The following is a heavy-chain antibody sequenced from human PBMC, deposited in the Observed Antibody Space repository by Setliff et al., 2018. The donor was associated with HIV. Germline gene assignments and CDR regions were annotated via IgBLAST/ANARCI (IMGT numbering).Heavy chain of an antibody. CDR3: TTIWMRGAYFDY. V-gene: IGHV3-74*01. J-gene: IGHJ4*02. D-gene: IGHD3-3*01. CDR2: INNDETIT. CDR1: GSTFSSYW. Sequence: GGSLRLSCVASGSTFSSYWMNWVRQAPGKGLMWISHINNDETITNYADSVKGRFTISRDNAKNTLYLQMNSLRAEDTAVYYCTTIWMRGAYFDYWGQGTLVTVSS.